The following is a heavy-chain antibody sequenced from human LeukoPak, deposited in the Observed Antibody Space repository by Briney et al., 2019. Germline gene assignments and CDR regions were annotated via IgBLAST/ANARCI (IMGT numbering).Heavy chain of an antibody. D-gene: IGHD3-10*01. CDR3: ARSITMVRGVVDY. Sequence: ASVKVSCKASGYTFTSYDINWVRQATGQGLERMGWMNPNSGNTGYAQKFQGRVTMTRNTSISTAYMELSSLRSEDTAVYYCARSITMVRGVVDYWGQGTLVTVSS. CDR2: MNPNSGNT. J-gene: IGHJ4*02. V-gene: IGHV1-8*01. CDR1: GYTFTSYD.